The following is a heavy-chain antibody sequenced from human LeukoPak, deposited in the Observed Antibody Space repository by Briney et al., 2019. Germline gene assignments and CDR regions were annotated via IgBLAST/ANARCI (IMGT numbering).Heavy chain of an antibody. J-gene: IGHJ4*02. Sequence: GASVKVSCKASGYTFRSFGISWVRQAPGQGLEWMGWINPNSGGTNYAQKFQGRVTMTRDTSISTAYMELSRLRSDDTAVYYCARITIFGVVTTDYWGQGTLVTVSS. CDR2: INPNSGGT. D-gene: IGHD3-3*01. CDR1: GYTFRSFG. V-gene: IGHV1-2*02. CDR3: ARITIFGVVTTDY.